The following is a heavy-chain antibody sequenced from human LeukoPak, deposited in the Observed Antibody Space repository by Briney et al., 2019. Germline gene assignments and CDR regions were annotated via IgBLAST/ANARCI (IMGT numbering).Heavy chain of an antibody. CDR3: ARDWGYCSGGSCYNYFDY. Sequence: SETLSLTCTVSGGSISSYYWSWIRQPAGKGLEWVGRIYTSGSANYNPSLKSRVTISVDTSKNQFSLKLSSVTAADTAVYYCARDWGYCSGGSCYNYFDYWGQGTLVTVSS. V-gene: IGHV4-4*07. CDR2: IYTSGSA. J-gene: IGHJ4*02. D-gene: IGHD2-15*01. CDR1: GGSISSYY.